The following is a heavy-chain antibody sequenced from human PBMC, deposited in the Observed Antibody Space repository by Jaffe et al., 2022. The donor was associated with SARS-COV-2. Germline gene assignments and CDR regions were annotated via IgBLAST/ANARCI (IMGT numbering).Heavy chain of an antibody. Sequence: QVQLVESGGGVVQPGRSLRLSCAASGFTFSSYGMHWVRQAPGKGLEWVAVISYDGSNKYYADSVKGRFTISRDNSKNTLYLQMNSLRAEDTAVYYCAANNGRRYYGVDYWGQGTLVTVSS. J-gene: IGHJ4*02. CDR1: GFTFSSYG. V-gene: IGHV3-30*03. CDR3: AANNGRRYYGVDY. D-gene: IGHD3-10*01. CDR2: ISYDGSNK.